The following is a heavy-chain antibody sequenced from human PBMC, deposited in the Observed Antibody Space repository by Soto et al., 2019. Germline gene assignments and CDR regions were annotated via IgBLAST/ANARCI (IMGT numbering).Heavy chain of an antibody. V-gene: IGHV3-72*01. Sequence: LRLSCAASGFTFSDHYMDWVRQAPGKGLEWVGRTRNKANSHTTEYAASVKGRFTISRDDSKNSLYLQMNSLKVEDTAVYYCARATTVTDYWGQGALVTVSS. CDR3: ARATTVTDY. CDR2: TRNKANSHTT. D-gene: IGHD4-17*01. J-gene: IGHJ4*02. CDR1: GFTFSDHY.